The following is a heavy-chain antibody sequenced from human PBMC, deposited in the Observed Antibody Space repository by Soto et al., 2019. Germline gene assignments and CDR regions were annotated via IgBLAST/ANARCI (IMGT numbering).Heavy chain of an antibody. J-gene: IGHJ5*02. D-gene: IGHD3-22*01. CDR2: ISAYNGDT. CDR1: GYTFSNYG. CDR3: AGESSGYPRDP. V-gene: IGHV1-18*03. Sequence: QLVQSGAEVKKPGASVNVSCKASGYTFSNYGISWVRQAPGQGLEWMGWISAYNGDTKYAQKFQGRVTMTTDTSTSTAYMEVTSLTSDDMAVYYCAGESSGYPRDPWGQGTLVTVSS.